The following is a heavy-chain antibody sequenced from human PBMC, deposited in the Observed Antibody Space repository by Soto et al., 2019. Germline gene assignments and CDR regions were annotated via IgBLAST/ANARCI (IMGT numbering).Heavy chain of an antibody. D-gene: IGHD6-6*01. V-gene: IGHV3-7*03. Sequence: PGGSLRLSCAASGFTFSSYWMSWVRQAPGKGLEWVANIKQDGSEKYYVDSVKGRFTISRDNAKNSLYLQMNSLRAEDTAVYYCARDHRYSSSSLDVRYWGQGTLVTV. J-gene: IGHJ4*02. CDR3: ARDHRYSSSSLDVRY. CDR1: GFTFSSYW. CDR2: IKQDGSEK.